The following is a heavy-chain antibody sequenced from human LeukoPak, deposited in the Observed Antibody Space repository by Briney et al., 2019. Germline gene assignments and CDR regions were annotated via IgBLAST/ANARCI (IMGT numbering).Heavy chain of an antibody. V-gene: IGHV3-21*01. CDR2: ISSSSSYI. CDR1: GFTFSSYS. D-gene: IGHD3-16*02. J-gene: IGHJ3*02. Sequence: GGSLRLSCAASGFTFSSYSMNWVRQAPGKGLEWVSSISSSSSYIYYADSVKGRFTISRDNAKNSLYLQMNSLRAEDTAVYYCAREIHLGELSPPLGAFVIWGQGTMATVSS. CDR3: AREIHLGELSPPLGAFVI.